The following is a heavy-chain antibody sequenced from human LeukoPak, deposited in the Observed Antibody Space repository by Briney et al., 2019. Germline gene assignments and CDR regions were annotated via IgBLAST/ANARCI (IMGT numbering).Heavy chain of an antibody. D-gene: IGHD6-19*01. CDR3: ARETVAVAGFDY. Sequence: SETLSLTCTVSGGSISSYYWSWIRQPPGKGLGWIGYIYYSGSTNYNPSLKSRVTISVDTSKNQFSLKLSSVTAADTAVYYCARETVAVAGFDYWGQGTLVTVSS. V-gene: IGHV4-59*01. J-gene: IGHJ4*02. CDR2: IYYSGST. CDR1: GGSISSYY.